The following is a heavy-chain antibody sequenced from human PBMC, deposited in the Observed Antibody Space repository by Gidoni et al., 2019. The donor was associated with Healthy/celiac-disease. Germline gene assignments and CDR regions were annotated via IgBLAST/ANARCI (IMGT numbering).Heavy chain of an antibody. J-gene: IGHJ3*02. Sequence: QVQLVQSGAEVKKPGSSVKVSCQASGGTFSSYAISWVRQAPGQGLEWMGRIIPILGIANYAQKFQGRVTITADKSTSTAYMELSSLRSEDTAVYYCASSRGLKGAFDIWGQGTMVTVSS. V-gene: IGHV1-69*04. CDR1: GGTFSSYA. D-gene: IGHD3-10*01. CDR2: IIPILGIA. CDR3: ASSRGLKGAFDI.